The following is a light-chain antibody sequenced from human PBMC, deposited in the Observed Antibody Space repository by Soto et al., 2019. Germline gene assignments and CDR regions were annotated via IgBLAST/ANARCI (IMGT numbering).Light chain of an antibody. Sequence: EIVLTQSPGTLSLSPGERATLSCRASQSVSSSYLAWYQQKPGQAPRLLIYGASSRATGIPDRFSGSGSGTEFTLTISRLEPEDFAVYYCQKYGSSTPLTFSQGTKLEIK. V-gene: IGKV3-20*01. CDR2: GAS. CDR1: QSVSSSY. CDR3: QKYGSSTPLT. J-gene: IGKJ2*01.